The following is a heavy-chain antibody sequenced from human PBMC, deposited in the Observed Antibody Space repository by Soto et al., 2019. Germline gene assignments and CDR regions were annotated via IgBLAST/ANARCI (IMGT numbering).Heavy chain of an antibody. D-gene: IGHD2-21*02. V-gene: IGHV3-30*18. J-gene: IGHJ6*02. CDR1: GFTFSSYG. CDR3: AKDRHIVVVTAIDYYYGMDV. Sequence: QVQLVESGGGVVQPGRSLRLSCAASGFTFSSYGMHWVRQAPGKGLEWVAVISYDGSNKYYADSVKGRFTISRDNSKNTLYLQMNSLRADDTAVYYCAKDRHIVVVTAIDYYYGMDVWGQGTTVTVSS. CDR2: ISYDGSNK.